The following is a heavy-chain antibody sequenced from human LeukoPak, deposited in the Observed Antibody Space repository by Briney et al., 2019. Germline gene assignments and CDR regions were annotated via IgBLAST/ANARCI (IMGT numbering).Heavy chain of an antibody. V-gene: IGHV1-8*01. J-gene: IGHJ6*02. CDR1: RDTFTNYD. CDR3: ARGRARYGMDV. Sequence: GASVKVSCKASRDTFTNYDINWVRQATGQGLGWMGWMNPSSGKSGHAQKFQGKVTMTRNTSISTAYMEVSSLRSEDTAVYYCARGRARYGMDVWGQGTTVTVSS. CDR2: MNPSSGKS.